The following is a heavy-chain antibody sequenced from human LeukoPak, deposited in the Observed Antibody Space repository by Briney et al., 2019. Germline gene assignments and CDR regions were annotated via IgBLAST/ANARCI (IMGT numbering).Heavy chain of an antibody. CDR1: RGSLSIYS. Sequence: SETLSLTCTVSRGSLSIYSWSWIRQSPEKGLEWIGYIYYSGTANYNPSLTSRATISVDTSKNQFSLKLTSVTAADTAVYYCASTVTSGAYFDYWGQGTLVTVSS. D-gene: IGHD4-17*01. V-gene: IGHV4-59*01. J-gene: IGHJ4*02. CDR3: ASTVTSGAYFDY. CDR2: IYYSGTA.